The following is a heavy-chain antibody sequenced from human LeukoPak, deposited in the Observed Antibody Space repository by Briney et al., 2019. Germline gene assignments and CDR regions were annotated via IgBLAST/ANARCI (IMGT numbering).Heavy chain of an antibody. J-gene: IGHJ3*02. CDR1: GGAIHSYY. CDR3: ARAPPTHYYDSSGQQRVIDAFDI. CDR2: IYFVGSA. V-gene: IGHV4-59*01. D-gene: IGHD3-22*01. Sequence: SETLSLTCSVSGGAIHSYYWSWIRQPPGKGLEWIGYIYFVGSANYNPFLKSRVSISLDKSRKQVSLKLNSVTAADTAVYYCARAPPTHYYDSSGQQRVIDAFDIWGQGTMVTVSS.